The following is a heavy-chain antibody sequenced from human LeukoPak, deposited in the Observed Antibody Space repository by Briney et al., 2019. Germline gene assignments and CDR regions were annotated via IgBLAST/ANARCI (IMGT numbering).Heavy chain of an antibody. Sequence: SETLSLTCAVYGGSFSGYYWSWIRQPPGKGLEWIGEINHSGSTNYNPSLKSRVTISVDTSKNEFSLKLSSVTATDTAVYYCARVPHSVEGSMKAVFIHYFDYWGQGSLVTVSS. CDR3: ARVPHSVEGSMKAVFIHYFDY. CDR2: INHSGST. D-gene: IGHD3-22*01. CDR1: GGSFSGYY. V-gene: IGHV4-34*01. J-gene: IGHJ4*02.